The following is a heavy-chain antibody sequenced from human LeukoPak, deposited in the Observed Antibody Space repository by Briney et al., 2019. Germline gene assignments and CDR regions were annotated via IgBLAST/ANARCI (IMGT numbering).Heavy chain of an antibody. CDR2: IKQDGSEK. CDR1: GFTFSSYW. J-gene: IGHJ4*02. CDR3: ASGGYYDILTALGIFDY. Sequence: GGSLRLSCAASGFTFSSYWMSWVRQAPGKGPDSMANIKQDGSEKYYVDSVKGRFTISRDNAKNSLYLQMNSLRAEDTAVYYCASGGYYDILTALGIFDYWGQGTLVTVSS. D-gene: IGHD3-9*01. V-gene: IGHV3-7*01.